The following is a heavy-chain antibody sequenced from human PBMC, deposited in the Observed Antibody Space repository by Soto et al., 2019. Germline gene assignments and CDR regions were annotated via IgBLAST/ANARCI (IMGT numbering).Heavy chain of an antibody. Sequence: EVQLLESGGGLVQPGGSLRLSCAASGFTFSSYAMSWVRQAPGKGLEWVSAISGSGGSTYYADSVKGRFTISRDNSNNTLYLQMNSLRAEDTAVYYCAKDPRGIVVVPAATPLTSFDPWGQGTLVTVSS. V-gene: IGHV3-23*01. CDR2: ISGSGGST. D-gene: IGHD2-2*01. CDR3: AKDPRGIVVVPAATPLTSFDP. J-gene: IGHJ5*02. CDR1: GFTFSSYA.